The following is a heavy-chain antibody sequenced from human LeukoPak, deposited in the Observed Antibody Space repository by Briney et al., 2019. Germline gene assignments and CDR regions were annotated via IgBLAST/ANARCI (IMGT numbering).Heavy chain of an antibody. CDR2: ISGSGGST. J-gene: IGHJ6*04. CDR3: AELGITMIGGV. V-gene: IGHV3-23*01. Sequence: GGSLRLSCAASGFTFSNHGMNWVRQAPGKGLEWVSAISGSGGSTYYADSVKGRFTISRDNSKNTLYLQMNSLRAEDTAVYYCAELGITMIGGVWGKGTTVTISS. CDR1: GFTFSNHG. D-gene: IGHD3-10*02.